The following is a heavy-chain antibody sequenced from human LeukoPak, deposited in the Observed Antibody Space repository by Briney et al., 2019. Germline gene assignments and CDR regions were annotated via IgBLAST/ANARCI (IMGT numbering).Heavy chain of an antibody. Sequence: GASVKVSCKASGYTFTSYEINWVRQATGQGLEWMGWMNPNSGNTGYAQKFQGRVTITRNTSISTAYMELSSLRSEDTAVYYCARGRKKNGDYDIDYWGQGTLVTVSS. J-gene: IGHJ4*02. CDR1: GYTFTSYE. V-gene: IGHV1-8*03. CDR3: ARGRKKNGDYDIDY. CDR2: MNPNSGNT. D-gene: IGHD4-17*01.